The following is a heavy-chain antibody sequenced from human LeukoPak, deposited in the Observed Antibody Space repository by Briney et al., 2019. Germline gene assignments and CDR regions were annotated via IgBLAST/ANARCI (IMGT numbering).Heavy chain of an antibody. Sequence: VKPSETLSLTCTVSGGSVSSSNYHWSWIRQPPGKGLEWMGYISYSGTTDYNPSLKSRVTISVDTSKNQFSLKLASVTAADTAIYYCVRNQWLWGQGTQVTAPSGQGILVTVSS. CDR3: VRNQWLWGQGTQVTAP. V-gene: IGHV4-61*01. CDR1: GGSVSSSNYH. J-gene: IGHJ5*02. CDR2: ISYSGTT. D-gene: IGHD6-19*01.